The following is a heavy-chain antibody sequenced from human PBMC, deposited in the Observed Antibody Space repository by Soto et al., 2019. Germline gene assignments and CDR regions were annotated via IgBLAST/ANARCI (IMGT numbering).Heavy chain of an antibody. Sequence: VQLVESGGDVFQPGKSLTPSFEAPGFTFSGNGMHWVRQVPGNGLEWVSFVSYDGHNKYYGASVRGRFTIARDNSKRTLFLHMNSLRKEDTAVYYCTFSDSSEVDHWGQGALVTVSA. V-gene: IGHV3-30*03. CDR2: VSYDGHNK. D-gene: IGHD6-6*01. CDR3: TFSDSSEVDH. J-gene: IGHJ4*02. CDR1: GFTFSGNG.